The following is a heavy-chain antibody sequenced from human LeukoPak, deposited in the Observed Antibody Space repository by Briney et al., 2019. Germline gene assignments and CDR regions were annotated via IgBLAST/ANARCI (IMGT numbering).Heavy chain of an antibody. CDR3: ARNSGGSGNWFDP. CDR2: IYYSGST. Sequence: SETLSLTCTVSGGSISSGDYYWSWIRQPPGKGLEWIGYIYYSGSTYYNPSLKSRVTISVDTSKNQFSLKLSSVTAADTAVYYCARNSGGSGNWFDPWGQGTLVTVSS. J-gene: IGHJ5*02. CDR1: GGSISSGDYY. V-gene: IGHV4-30-4*01. D-gene: IGHD1-26*01.